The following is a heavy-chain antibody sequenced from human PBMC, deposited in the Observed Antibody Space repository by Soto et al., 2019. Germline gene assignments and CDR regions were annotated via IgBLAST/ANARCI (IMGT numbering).Heavy chain of an antibody. J-gene: IGHJ4*02. V-gene: IGHV1-69*06. Sequence: SVKVSCKASGGTFSSYAISWVRQAPGQGLEWMGGIIPIFGTANYAQKFQGRVTITADKSTSTAYMGLSSLRSEDTAVYYCADSSGYYGFDYCGQGTLVPVSS. D-gene: IGHD3-22*01. CDR1: GGTFSSYA. CDR3: ADSSGYYGFDY. CDR2: IIPIFGTA.